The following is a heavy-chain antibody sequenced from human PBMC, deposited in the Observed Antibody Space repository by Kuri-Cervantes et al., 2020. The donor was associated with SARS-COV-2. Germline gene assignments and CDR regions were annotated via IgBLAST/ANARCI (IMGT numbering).Heavy chain of an antibody. CDR1: GFTFSSHA. CDR3: AKPLGYSGYDPPDY. V-gene: IGHV3-23*01. D-gene: IGHD5-12*01. CDR2: ISGSGGAT. J-gene: IGHJ4*02. Sequence: GGSLRLSCAASGFTFSSHAMIWVRQAPGRGLEWVSSISGSGGATYYADSAKGRFTISRDNSKNTLSLQMNSLRAEGTAVYYCAKPLGYSGYDPPDYWGQGTLVTVS.